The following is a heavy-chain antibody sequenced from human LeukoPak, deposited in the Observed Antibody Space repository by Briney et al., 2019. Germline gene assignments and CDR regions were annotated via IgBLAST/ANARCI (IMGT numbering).Heavy chain of an antibody. CDR2: IDPNGGGT. D-gene: IGHD3-3*01. CDR1: GYTFTGYY. CDR3: ARVSGRFGPFDY. Sequence: ASVKVSCKASGYTFTGYYMHWVRQAPGQGLEWMGWIDPNGGGTHYALTFQGRVTMTRDTSISTAYMELSSLRSDDTAVYFCARVSGRFGPFDYWGLGTLVTVSS. J-gene: IGHJ4*02. V-gene: IGHV1-2*02.